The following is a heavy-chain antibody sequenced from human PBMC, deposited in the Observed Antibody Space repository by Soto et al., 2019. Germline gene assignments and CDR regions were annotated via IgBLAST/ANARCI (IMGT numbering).Heavy chain of an antibody. J-gene: IGHJ2*01. V-gene: IGHV4-30-4*01. CDR2: IYYSGST. Sequence: QVQLQESGPGLVKPSQTLSLTCTVSGGSISSGDYYWSWIRQPPGKGLEWIGYIYYSGSTYYNPSLKSRVTISVDMSKNQFSLKLSSVTAADTAVYYCARAGGWYDWYFDLWGRGTLVTVSS. CDR1: GGSISSGDYY. D-gene: IGHD6-19*01. CDR3: ARAGGWYDWYFDL.